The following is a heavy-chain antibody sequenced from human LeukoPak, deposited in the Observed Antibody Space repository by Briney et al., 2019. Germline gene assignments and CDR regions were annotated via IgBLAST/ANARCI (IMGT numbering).Heavy chain of an antibody. CDR2: IYYSGST. CDR3: ARESPSTNWFDP. Sequence: SQTLSLTCTVSGGSISSGDYYWSRIRQPPRKGPEWIGYIYYSGSTYYNPSLKSRVTTSVDTSKNQFSLKLSSVTAADTAVYYCARESPSTNWFDPWGQGTLVTVSS. D-gene: IGHD5/OR15-5a*01. V-gene: IGHV4-30-4*08. CDR1: GGSISSGDYY. J-gene: IGHJ5*02.